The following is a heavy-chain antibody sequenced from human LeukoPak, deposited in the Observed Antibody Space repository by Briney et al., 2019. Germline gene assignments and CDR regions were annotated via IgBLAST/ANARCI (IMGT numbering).Heavy chain of an antibody. Sequence: SQTLSLTCTVSGGSISSGGYYWSWIRQHPGKGLEWIGYIYYSGSTYYNPSLKSRVTISVDTSKNQFSLKLSSVTAADTAVYYCARGSLSGNYPGGWFDPWGQGTLVTVSS. V-gene: IGHV4-31*03. CDR3: ARGSLSGNYPGGWFDP. CDR1: GGSISSGGYY. CDR2: IYYSGST. D-gene: IGHD1-26*01. J-gene: IGHJ5*02.